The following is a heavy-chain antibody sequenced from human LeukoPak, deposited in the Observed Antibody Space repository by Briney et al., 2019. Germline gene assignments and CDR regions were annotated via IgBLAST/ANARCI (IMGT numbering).Heavy chain of an antibody. J-gene: IGHJ4*02. CDR2: IYHSGST. V-gene: IGHV4-4*02. CDR3: ARSPQHYDFWSGYSTYFDY. D-gene: IGHD3-3*01. CDR1: GGSISSNNW. Sequence: SETLSLTCAVSGGSISSNNWWGWVRQPPGKGLEWIGKIYHSGSTNYNPSLKSRVTISVDTSKNQISLKLSSVTAADTAVYYCARSPQHYDFWSGYSTYFDYWGQGTLVTVSS.